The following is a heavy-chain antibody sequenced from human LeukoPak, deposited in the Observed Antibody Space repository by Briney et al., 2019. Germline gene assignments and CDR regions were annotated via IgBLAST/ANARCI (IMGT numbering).Heavy chain of an antibody. Sequence: SETLSLTCAVYGGSFSGYYWSWIRQPPGKGLEWIGEINHSGSTNYNPSLKSRVTISVDTSKNQFSLKLSSVTAADTAVYYCASSSVLDDAFDIWGQGTTVTVSS. J-gene: IGHJ3*02. CDR1: GGSFSGYY. CDR2: INHSGST. V-gene: IGHV4-34*01. D-gene: IGHD1-1*01. CDR3: ASSSVLDDAFDI.